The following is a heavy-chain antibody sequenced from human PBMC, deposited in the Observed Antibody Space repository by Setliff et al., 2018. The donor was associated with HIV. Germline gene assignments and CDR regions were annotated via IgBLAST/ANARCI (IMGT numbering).Heavy chain of an antibody. V-gene: IGHV4-4*02. CDR3: ARVSAFGSAMARGGYFDY. Sequence: PSETLSLTCAVSGGLISSSNWWSWVRQPPGRGLEWIGEMYPSGSTNYNSSLKSRVTISVDRSKNQFSLKLSSVTAADTAVYYCARVSAFGSAMARGGYFDYWGQGTPVTVSS. J-gene: IGHJ4*02. CDR2: MYPSGST. CDR1: GGLISSSNW. D-gene: IGHD5-18*01.